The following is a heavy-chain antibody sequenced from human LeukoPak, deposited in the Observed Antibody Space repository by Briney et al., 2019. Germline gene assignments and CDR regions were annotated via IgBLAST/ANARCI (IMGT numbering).Heavy chain of an antibody. CDR3: ARGQQLVPRGVDH. CDR2: INHSGST. V-gene: IGHV4-34*01. Sequence: PSETLSLTCAVYGGSFSGYYWSWIRQPPGKGLEWIGEINHSGSTNYNPSLKSRVTISVDTSKNQFSLKLSSVTAADTAVYYCARGQQLVPRGVDHWGQGTLVTVSS. J-gene: IGHJ4*02. CDR1: GGSFSGYY. D-gene: IGHD6-13*01.